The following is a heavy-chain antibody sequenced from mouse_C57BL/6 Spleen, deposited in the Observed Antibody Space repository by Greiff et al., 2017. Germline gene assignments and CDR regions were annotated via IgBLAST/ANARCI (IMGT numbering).Heavy chain of an antibody. D-gene: IGHD1-1*01. CDR2: INPSSGNT. CDR1: GYTFTSYT. V-gene: IGHV1-4*01. Sequence: VQRVESGAELARPGASVKMSCKASGYTFTSYTMHWVKQRPGQGLEWIGYINPSSGNTKYNQKFKDKATLTADKSSSTAYMQLSSLTSEDSAVYYCARGGVVAEDYDAKDYWGQGTSVTVSS. J-gene: IGHJ4*01. CDR3: ARGGVVAEDYDAKDY.